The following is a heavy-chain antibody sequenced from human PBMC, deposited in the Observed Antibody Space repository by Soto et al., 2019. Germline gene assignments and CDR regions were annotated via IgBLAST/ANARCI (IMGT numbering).Heavy chain of an antibody. V-gene: IGHV3-43*01. CDR2: ISWDGGST. Sequence: PGGSLRLSCAASGFTFDVYTMHWVRQAPGKGLEWFSLISWDGGSTYYADSVKGRFTISRDNSKNSLYLQMNSLRTEDTALYYCAKDIGFRITMVQFDPWGQETLVTVSS. CDR1: GFTFDVYT. CDR3: AKDIGFRITMVQFDP. J-gene: IGHJ5*02. D-gene: IGHD3-10*01.